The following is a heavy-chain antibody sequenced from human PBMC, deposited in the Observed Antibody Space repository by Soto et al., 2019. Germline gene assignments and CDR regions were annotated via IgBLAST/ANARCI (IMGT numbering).Heavy chain of an antibody. V-gene: IGHV1-18*04. CDR2: ISAYNGNT. J-gene: IGHJ6*02. CDR1: GYTFTSYS. D-gene: IGHD2-2*01. CDR3: ARGYCSSTSCPSYCYYGMGV. Sequence: ASVKLSSKASGYTFTSYSISWVRQAPGQGLEWMGWISAYNGNTNYAQKLQGRVTMTTDTSTSTAYMELRSLRSDDTAVYYCARGYCSSTSCPSYCYYGMGVWGQGTTVTVSS.